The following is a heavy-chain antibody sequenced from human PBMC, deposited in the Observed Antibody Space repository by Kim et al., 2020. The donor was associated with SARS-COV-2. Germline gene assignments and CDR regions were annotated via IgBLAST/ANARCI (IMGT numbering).Heavy chain of an antibody. V-gene: IGHV3-48*03. D-gene: IGHD5-18*01. CDR1: GFTFSSYE. CDR3: ASGYDDTAMVSFDY. Sequence: GGSLRLSCAASGFTFSSYEMNWVRQAPGKGLEWVSYISSSGSTIYYADSVKGRFTISRDNAKNSLYLQMNSLRAEDTAVYYCASGYDDTAMVSFDYWGQGTLVTVSS. J-gene: IGHJ4*02. CDR2: ISSSGSTI.